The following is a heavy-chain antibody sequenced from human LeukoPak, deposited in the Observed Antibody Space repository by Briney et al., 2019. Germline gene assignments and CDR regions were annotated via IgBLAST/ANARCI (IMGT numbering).Heavy chain of an antibody. V-gene: IGHV1-46*01. CDR3: ARGWTITGAYGYFDY. CDR1: GYTFTSYY. Sequence: ASVKVSCKASGYTFTSYYMHWVRQAPGQGLEWMGIINPSGGSTSYAQKFQGRVTITADESTSTAYMELSSLRSEDTAVYYCARGWTITGAYGYFDYWGQGTLVTVSS. D-gene: IGHD5-12*01. J-gene: IGHJ4*02. CDR2: INPSGGST.